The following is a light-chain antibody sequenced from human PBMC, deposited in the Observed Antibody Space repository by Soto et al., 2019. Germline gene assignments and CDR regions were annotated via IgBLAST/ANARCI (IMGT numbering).Light chain of an antibody. V-gene: IGKV1-5*01. J-gene: IGKJ1*01. Sequence: DIQMTQSPSTLSASVGDRVTITCRASQTINSRLAWYQQKPGKAPKLLIFDAFTLQSGVPSRFSSSGSGTEFTLAISSLQPDDFATYYCQQYNSYRTFGQGTKVEVK. CDR3: QQYNSYRT. CDR1: QTINSR. CDR2: DAF.